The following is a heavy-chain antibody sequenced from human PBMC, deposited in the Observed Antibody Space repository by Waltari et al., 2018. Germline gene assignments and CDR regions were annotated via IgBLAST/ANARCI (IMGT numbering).Heavy chain of an antibody. CDR1: GFTVSRNF. Sequence: EVQLVESGGGLIQPGGSLRLSCAASGFTVSRNFWTWVRQAPGKGLEWVSVIYSGGTTYYADSVKGRFTISRDNSKNMLYLQMNSLRAEDTAVYYCARNSGFDYPFDYWGQGTLVTVSS. CDR3: ARNSGFDYPFDY. V-gene: IGHV3-53*01. J-gene: IGHJ4*02. CDR2: IYSGGTT. D-gene: IGHD5-12*01.